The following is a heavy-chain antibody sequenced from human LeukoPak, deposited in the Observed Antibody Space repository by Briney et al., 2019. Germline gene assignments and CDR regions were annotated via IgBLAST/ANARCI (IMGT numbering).Heavy chain of an antibody. CDR1: GFTFSSYV. CDR3: TRDRSRAEDD. D-gene: IGHD1-14*01. Sequence: TGGSLRLSCAASGFTFSSYVMSWVRQAPGKGLEWVANINQGGSDKYYVDSVKGRFTISRDNANNLLYLQMNSLRGEDTAVYYCTRDRSRAEDDWGQGTLVTVSS. V-gene: IGHV3-7*01. CDR2: INQGGSDK. J-gene: IGHJ4*02.